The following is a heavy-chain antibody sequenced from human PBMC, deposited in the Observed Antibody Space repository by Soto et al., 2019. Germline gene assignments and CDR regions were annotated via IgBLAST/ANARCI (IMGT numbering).Heavy chain of an antibody. CDR3: ARGVVPAAQTPYYYYGMDV. CDR2: IYTSGST. CDR1: GGSISSSSYY. V-gene: IGHV4-39*07. D-gene: IGHD2-2*01. J-gene: IGHJ6*02. Sequence: SETLSLTCTVSGGSISSSSYYWGWIRQPPGKGLEWIGRIYTSGSTNYNPSLKSRVTMSVDTSKNQFSLKLSSVTAADTAVYYCARGVVPAAQTPYYYYGMDVWGQGTTVTVSS.